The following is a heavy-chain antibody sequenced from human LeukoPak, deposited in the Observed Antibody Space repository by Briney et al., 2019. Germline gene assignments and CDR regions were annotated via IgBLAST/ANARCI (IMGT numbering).Heavy chain of an antibody. V-gene: IGHV1-46*01. CDR1: GYTFTSYY. CDR2: VNPSGGST. J-gene: IGHJ6*03. D-gene: IGHD6-13*01. CDR3: ARDGGSWYSYYYYYYMDV. Sequence: GASVKVSCKASGYTFTSYYMHWVRQAPGQGLEWMGIVNPSGGSTSYAQKFQGRVTMTRDTSTSTVYMELSSLRSEDTAVYYCARDGGSWYSYYYYYYMDVWGKGTTVTVSS.